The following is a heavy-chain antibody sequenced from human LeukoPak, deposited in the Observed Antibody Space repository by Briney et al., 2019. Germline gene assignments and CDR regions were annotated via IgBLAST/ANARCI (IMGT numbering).Heavy chain of an antibody. CDR3: ARRSGTNYDFWSGRKNYFDY. D-gene: IGHD3-3*01. V-gene: IGHV3-7*03. CDR1: GFTFSSYR. J-gene: IGHJ4*02. Sequence: GGSLRLSCAASGFTFSSYRMRWVRQAPGKGLEWVANIKQDGSEKYYVDSVKGRFTISRDNAKNSLYLQMNSLRAEDTAVYYCARRSGTNYDFWSGRKNYFDYWGQGTLVTVSS. CDR2: IKQDGSEK.